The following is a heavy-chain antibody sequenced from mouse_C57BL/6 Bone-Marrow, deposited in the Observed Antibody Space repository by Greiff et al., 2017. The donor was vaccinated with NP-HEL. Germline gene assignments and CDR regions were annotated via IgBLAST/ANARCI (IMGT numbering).Heavy chain of an antibody. V-gene: IGHV7-3*01. D-gene: IGHD2-1*01. CDR1: GFTFTDYY. CDR3: ARSGGNYGVDY. J-gene: IGHJ2*01. Sequence: DVKLVESGGGLVQPGGSLSLSCAASGFTFTDYYMSWVRQPPGKALEWLGFIRNKANGYTTEYSASVKGRFTISRDNSQSILYLQMNALRAEDSATYYCARSGGNYGVDYWGQGTTLTVSS. CDR2: IRNKANGYTT.